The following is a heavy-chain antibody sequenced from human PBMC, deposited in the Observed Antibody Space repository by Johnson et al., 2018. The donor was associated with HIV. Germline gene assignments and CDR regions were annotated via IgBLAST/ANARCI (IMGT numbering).Heavy chain of an antibody. Sequence: QVQLVESGGGVVQPGRSLRLSCAASGFTFSAYGMHWVRQAPGKGLEWLAVIWNDGRTKSYSDSVKGRFTISRDNSKSTLYVEMSSLRDEDSAVYYCARDGAYRYFAFDTWGRGTLVTVSS. CDR3: ARDGAYRYFAFDT. J-gene: IGHJ3*02. D-gene: IGHD5-12*01. CDR2: IWNDGRTK. CDR1: GFTFSAYG. V-gene: IGHV3-33*01.